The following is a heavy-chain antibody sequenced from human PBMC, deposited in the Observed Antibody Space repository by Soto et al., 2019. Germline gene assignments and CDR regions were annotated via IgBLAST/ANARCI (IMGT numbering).Heavy chain of an antibody. J-gene: IGHJ4*02. CDR3: TPGVRHAYWGSDCYSFDY. CDR2: IKAKSEGGTT. Sequence: GSLRRSCAVSGFNFNKAWMSWIRQAPGKGLEWVARIKAKSEGGTTDYAAPVKDRFTISRDDSENTLYLQMNSPKTEDTAVYYCTPGVRHAYWGSDCYSFDYSGQGPLVTVSS. CDR1: GFNFNKAW. D-gene: IGHD2-21*02. V-gene: IGHV3-15*01.